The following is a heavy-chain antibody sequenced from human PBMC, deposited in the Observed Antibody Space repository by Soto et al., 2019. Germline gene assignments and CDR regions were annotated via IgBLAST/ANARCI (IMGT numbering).Heavy chain of an antibody. V-gene: IGHV3-23*01. J-gene: IGHJ5*02. D-gene: IGHD1-26*01. Sequence: EVQLSESGGDLRQPGGSLRLSCAASGFTFTHYAMTWVRQTPGKGLAWVSGISASGGLKYYADSVQGRVTVSRDNSKNILYLQMDNLGDGDTALYYWAREVGAPSGWLDPWGHGTQVTVSS. CDR3: AREVGAPSGWLDP. CDR2: ISASGGLK. CDR1: GFTFTHYA.